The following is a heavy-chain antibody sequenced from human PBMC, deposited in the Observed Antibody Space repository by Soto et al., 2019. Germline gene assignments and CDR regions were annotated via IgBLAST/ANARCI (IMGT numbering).Heavy chain of an antibody. CDR3: AKLHCITNNCVPLDP. Sequence: GGSISETGYYWGWIRQPPGKGLEWIGNIYYSGSTDYNPSLKSRVTISVDTSKNQFSLKLSSVTAADTAVYYCAKLHCITNNCVPLDPWGQGTLVTVSS. D-gene: IGHD3-10*01. CDR1: GGSISETGYY. J-gene: IGHJ5*02. CDR2: IYYSGST. V-gene: IGHV4-39*01.